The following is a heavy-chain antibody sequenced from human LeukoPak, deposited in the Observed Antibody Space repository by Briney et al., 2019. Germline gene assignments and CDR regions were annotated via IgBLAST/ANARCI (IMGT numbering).Heavy chain of an antibody. CDR3: AKDYGYHDSSGYSYYFDY. V-gene: IGHV3-23*01. J-gene: IGHJ4*02. CDR1: GFTFSSYA. Sequence: QAGGSLRLSCATSGFTFSSYAMSWVRQAPGKGLEWVSAISGSGGSTYYADSVKGRFTISRDNSKNTLYLQMNSLRAEDTAVYYCAKDYGYHDSSGYSYYFDYWGQGTLVTVSS. CDR2: ISGSGGST. D-gene: IGHD3-22*01.